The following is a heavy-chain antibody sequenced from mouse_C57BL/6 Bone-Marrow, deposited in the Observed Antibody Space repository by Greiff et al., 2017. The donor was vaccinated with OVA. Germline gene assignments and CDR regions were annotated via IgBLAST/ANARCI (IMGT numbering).Heavy chain of an antibody. CDR1: GYAFTNYL. V-gene: IGHV1-54*01. D-gene: IGHD1-1*01. CDR3: ASPYYGSSYGYFDV. J-gene: IGHJ1*03. CDR2: INPGSGGT. Sequence: VQLQESGAELVRPGTSVQVSCKASGYAFTNYLIEWVKQRPGQGLEWIGVINPGSGGTNYNEKFKGKATLTADKSSSTAYMQLSSLTSEDSAVYFCASPYYGSSYGYFDVWGTGTTVTVSS.